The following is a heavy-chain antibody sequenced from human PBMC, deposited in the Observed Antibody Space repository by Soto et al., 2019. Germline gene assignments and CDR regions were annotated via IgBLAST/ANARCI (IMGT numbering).Heavy chain of an antibody. CDR2: ISGSGGST. D-gene: IGHD3-10*01. Sequence: GGSLRRSCAASGFTFSSYAMSWVRQAPGKGLEWVSAISGSGGSTYYADSVKGRFTISRDNSKNTLYLQMNSLRAEDTAVYYCAKDRGYYGSGSYYNPNWFDPWGQGTLVTVSS. CDR1: GFTFSSYA. V-gene: IGHV3-23*01. CDR3: AKDRGYYGSGSYYNPNWFDP. J-gene: IGHJ5*02.